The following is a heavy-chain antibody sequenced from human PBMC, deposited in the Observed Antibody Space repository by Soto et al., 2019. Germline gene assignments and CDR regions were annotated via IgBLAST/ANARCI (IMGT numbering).Heavy chain of an antibody. CDR2: ISSSGSTI. J-gene: IGHJ4*02. CDR1: GFTFSDYY. D-gene: IGHD3-3*01. Sequence: QVQLVKSGGGLVKPGGSLRLSCAASGFTFSDYYMSWIRQATGKGLERVSYISSSGSTIYYADSVKGRFTISRDNAKNSMYLQMNSLRAEDTAVYYCARGTIFGVVIIGYYFDYWGQGTLVTVSS. CDR3: ARGTIFGVVIIGYYFDY. V-gene: IGHV3-11*01.